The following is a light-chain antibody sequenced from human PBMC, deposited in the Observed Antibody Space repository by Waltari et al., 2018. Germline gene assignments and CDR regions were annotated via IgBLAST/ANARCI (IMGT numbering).Light chain of an antibody. CDR2: DDS. CDR3: QSYDGSLTGWV. V-gene: IGLV1-40*01. Sequence: QSVLTPPPSVSGAPGQRVTISCTGSTHHVGAPYGVYWYQQLPGEAPKLLIHDDSSRPSGVPDRFSGSKSGTSAYLAITGLQAEDEADYYCQSYDGSLTGWVFGGGTNLAVL. CDR1: THHVGAPYG. J-gene: IGLJ3*02.